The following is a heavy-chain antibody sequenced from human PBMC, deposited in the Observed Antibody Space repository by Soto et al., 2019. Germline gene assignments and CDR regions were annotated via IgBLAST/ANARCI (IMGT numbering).Heavy chain of an antibody. J-gene: IGHJ6*02. D-gene: IGHD1-1*01. CDR3: ARGPNDGHLYYYGIDV. V-gene: IGHV4-31*11. CDR2: IYYSGRT. CDR1: GDSISRGGYY. Sequence: SEDLSLTFDVPGDSISRGGYYWSVICQHPVKSPEWIGYIYYSGRTYYNPSLNSRVTISVDTSKNKFSLKLRSVTAADTALYYRARGPNDGHLYYYGIDVWGQETTL.